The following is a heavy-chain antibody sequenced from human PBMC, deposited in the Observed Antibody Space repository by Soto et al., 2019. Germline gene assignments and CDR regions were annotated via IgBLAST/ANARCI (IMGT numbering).Heavy chain of an antibody. V-gene: IGHV3-23*01. D-gene: IGHD2-8*02. CDR2: ILVGGST. J-gene: IGHJ3*02. CDR3: AKATATGGGAFDI. Sequence: PGGSLRLSCAASGFTFSSNAMSWVRQAPGKGLEWVSTILVGGSTHYPDSVKGRFTISRDNSKNTVFLQMNSLTAGDTAVYYCAKATATGGGAFDICGQGTMVTVSS. CDR1: GFTFSSNA.